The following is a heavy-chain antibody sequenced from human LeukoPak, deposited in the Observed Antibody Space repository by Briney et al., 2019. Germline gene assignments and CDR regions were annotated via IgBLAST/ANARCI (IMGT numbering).Heavy chain of an antibody. D-gene: IGHD6-13*01. CDR3: TQNLVAAAGDH. CDR2: IKPDGSVG. Sequence: PGGSLRLSCAASGFTFSNYWMTWVRQAPGKGLEWVANIKPDGSVGYYVDSVRGRFIISRDNAGNSLYLQMNSLRVEDTAVYYRTQNLVAAAGDHWGQGTLLIVSS. CDR1: GFTFSNYW. V-gene: IGHV3-7*01. J-gene: IGHJ4*02.